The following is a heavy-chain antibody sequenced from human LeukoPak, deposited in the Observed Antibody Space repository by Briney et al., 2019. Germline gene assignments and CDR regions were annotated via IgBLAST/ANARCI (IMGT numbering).Heavy chain of an antibody. V-gene: IGHV5-51*01. CDR1: GYRFTSYL. Sequence: GESLKFPCKGSGYRFTSYLIGGVRPIPGKGLEWMGIIYPGISDTRYSPSFQGQVTISADKSISTAYLQWSSLKASDTAMYYCARSLRAATPIDYWGQGTLVTVSS. CDR3: ARSLRAATPIDY. J-gene: IGHJ4*02. D-gene: IGHD2-15*01. CDR2: IYPGISDT.